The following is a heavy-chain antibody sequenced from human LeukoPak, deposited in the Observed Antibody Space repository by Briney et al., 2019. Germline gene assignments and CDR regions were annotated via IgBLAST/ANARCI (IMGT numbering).Heavy chain of an antibody. J-gene: IGHJ4*02. CDR3: AKGSTYYDSSGYPWDY. CDR1: GFTFSSYA. CDR2: ISGSGGST. Sequence: GGSLRLSCAASGFTFSSYAMSWVRQAPGKGLEWVSAISGSGGSTYYADSVKGRFTISRDNSKNTLYLQMNSLRAEDTAVYYCAKGSTYYDSSGYPWDYWGQGTLVTVSS. D-gene: IGHD3-22*01. V-gene: IGHV3-23*01.